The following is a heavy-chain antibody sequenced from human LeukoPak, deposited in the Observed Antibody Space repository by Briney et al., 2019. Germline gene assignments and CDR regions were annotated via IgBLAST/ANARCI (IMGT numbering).Heavy chain of an antibody. V-gene: IGHV3-21*01. D-gene: IGHD3-9*01. CDR3: TRDLMDYDVSTGLHHYYMDV. J-gene: IGHJ6*02. CDR2: ISSSSTYI. CDR1: GFTFRSYT. Sequence: GGSLRLSCEASGFTFRSYTINWVRQAPGKGLEWVSSISSSSTYIYYADSVKGRFTISRDNAKNSLYLQMNSLRAEDTAVYYCTRDLMDYDVSTGLHHYYMDVWGQGTTVTVSS.